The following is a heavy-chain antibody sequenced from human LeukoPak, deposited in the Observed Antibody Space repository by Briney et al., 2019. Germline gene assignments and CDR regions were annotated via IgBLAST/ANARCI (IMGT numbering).Heavy chain of an antibody. V-gene: IGHV1-46*01. J-gene: IGHJ5*02. CDR2: ISPSGGST. CDR1: GYTFTRNC. Sequence: ASVTVSCKAFGYTFTRNCMHWVRQAAGQGPEWMGVISPSGGSTTYAQRFQGRVTLTRDMSTSTDYLELSSLRSEDTAVYYCARDDSVRDEAWWFNPWCQGTLVTVSS. D-gene: IGHD5-24*01. CDR3: ARDDSVRDEAWWFNP.